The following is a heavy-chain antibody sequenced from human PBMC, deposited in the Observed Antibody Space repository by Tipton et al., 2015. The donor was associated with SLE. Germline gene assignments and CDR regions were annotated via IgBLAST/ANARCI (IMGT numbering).Heavy chain of an antibody. CDR3: ARFHLKSWYEFDH. J-gene: IGHJ4*02. D-gene: IGHD6-13*01. CDR1: GVSIRSHY. Sequence: TLSLTCTVSGVSIRSHYWSWVRQSPGKGLEWIGYTYINERTHYNPSLKSRVTVSVETSKNQLSLRLTSVTPADTAVYYCARFHLKSWYEFDHWGQGTSVTVSS. V-gene: IGHV4-59*11. CDR2: TYINERT.